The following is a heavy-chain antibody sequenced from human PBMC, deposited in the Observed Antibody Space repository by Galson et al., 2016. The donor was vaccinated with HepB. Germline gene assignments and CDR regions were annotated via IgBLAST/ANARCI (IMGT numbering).Heavy chain of an antibody. CDR2: ISFDGSNK. J-gene: IGHJ4*02. CDR3: ARDNWDDAGCSVDH. D-gene: IGHD1-20*01. V-gene: IGHV3-30-3*01. CDR1: GFTFSSYA. Sequence: SLRLSCAAYGFTFSSYAMHWVRQAPGKGLEWVAVISFDGSNKYYADSVKGRFTISRDNSKNTLYLEMNSLRAEDTAVYYCARDNWDDAGCSVDHWGQGTLVTVSS.